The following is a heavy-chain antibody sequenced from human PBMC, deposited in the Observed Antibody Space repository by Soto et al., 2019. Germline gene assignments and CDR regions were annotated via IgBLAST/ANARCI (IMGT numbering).Heavy chain of an antibody. J-gene: IGHJ6*02. CDR1: GFTFSSYA. D-gene: IGHD3-3*01. CDR3: ARGGFRFLEWLAYGMDV. Sequence: QVQLVESGGGVVQPGRSLRLSCAASGFTFSSYAMHWVRQAPGKGLEWVAVISYDGSNKYYADSVKGRFTISRDNSKNTLYLHINSLRAEDTSVYYCARGGFRFLEWLAYGMDVWGQGTTVPVSS. CDR2: ISYDGSNK. V-gene: IGHV3-30-3*01.